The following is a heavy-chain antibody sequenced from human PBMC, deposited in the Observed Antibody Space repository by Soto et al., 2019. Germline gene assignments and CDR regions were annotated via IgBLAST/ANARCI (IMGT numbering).Heavy chain of an antibody. CDR3: ARMVRGSNIDYYYYMDV. CDR2: ISASNGDT. V-gene: IGHV1-18*01. Sequence: QVQLVQSGAEVKKPGASVKVSRKASGYTFSSHGITWLRQAPGQGLEWMGWISASNGDTNYAQRLQGRVTVTTDTSTTTSYLELRSLRSDDTAVYYCARMVRGSNIDYYYYMDVWGKGTTVTVSS. CDR1: GYTFSSHG. D-gene: IGHD3-10*01. J-gene: IGHJ6*03.